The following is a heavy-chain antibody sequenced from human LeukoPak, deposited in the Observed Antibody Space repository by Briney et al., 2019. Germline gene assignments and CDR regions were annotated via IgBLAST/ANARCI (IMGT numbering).Heavy chain of an antibody. D-gene: IGHD3-22*01. CDR1: GRSFSGYY. J-gene: IGHJ4*02. V-gene: IGHV4-34*01. CDR2: INHTGTT. Sequence: PSETLSLTCAVYGRSFSGYYWSWIRQPPGKGLEWIGEINHTGTTNYNPSLKSRVTISVDTSKKQFSLKLSSVTAADTAVYYCARVTGYVIEDYFDYWGQGTLVTVSS. CDR3: ARVTGYVIEDYFDY.